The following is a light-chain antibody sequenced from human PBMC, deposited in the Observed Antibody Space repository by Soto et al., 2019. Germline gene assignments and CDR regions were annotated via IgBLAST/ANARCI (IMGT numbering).Light chain of an antibody. Sequence: QSVLTQPPSTSGTPGQRVTISCSGSRPNIGTNRVNWYQQLPGTAPKLLIYSNNQRPSGVPDRFSGSKSGTSASLAISGLRSEDEADYYCAAWDDSLSGWVFGGGTKLTVL. CDR2: SNN. J-gene: IGLJ3*02. CDR3: AAWDDSLSGWV. CDR1: RPNIGTNR. V-gene: IGLV1-47*02.